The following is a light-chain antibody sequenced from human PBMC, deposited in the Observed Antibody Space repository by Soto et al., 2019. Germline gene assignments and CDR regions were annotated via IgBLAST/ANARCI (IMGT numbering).Light chain of an antibody. CDR1: SGHSSYI. J-gene: IGLJ2*01. CDR2: LEGSGSY. V-gene: IGLV4-60*03. CDR3: ETWDTNTRV. Sequence: QPVLTQSSSASASLGSSVKLTRTLSSGHSSYIIAWHQQPPGKAPRYLMKLEGSGSYNKGSGVPDRFSGSGSGADRYLTISNLQSEDEADYYCETWDTNTRVFGGGTKLTVL.